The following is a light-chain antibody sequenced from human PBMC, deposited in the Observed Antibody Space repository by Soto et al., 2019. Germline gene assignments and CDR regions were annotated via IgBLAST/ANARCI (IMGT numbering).Light chain of an antibody. Sequence: GDRVTITCRASQSISSWLAWYQQKPGKAPKLLIYDASSLQSGVPSRFSGTGSETDFTLTISSLQPEDFATYYCQQANSFPFTFGQGTRLEIK. V-gene: IGKV1-12*01. CDR3: QQANSFPFT. CDR1: QSISSW. J-gene: IGKJ5*01. CDR2: DAS.